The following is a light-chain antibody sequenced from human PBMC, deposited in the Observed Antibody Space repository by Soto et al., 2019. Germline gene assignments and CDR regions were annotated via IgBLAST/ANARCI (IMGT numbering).Light chain of an antibody. J-gene: IGLJ1*01. V-gene: IGLV2-14*01. CDR2: EVD. Sequence: QSALTQPASVSGSPGQSITISCTGTSNDVGGYKYVSWYQQHPDKAPKLIIYEVDNRPLGVSDRFSGSKSGNTASLTISSLQPEDEADYYCSSYTSSTTRVFGAVTKLTVL. CDR3: SSYTSSTTRV. CDR1: SNDVGGYKY.